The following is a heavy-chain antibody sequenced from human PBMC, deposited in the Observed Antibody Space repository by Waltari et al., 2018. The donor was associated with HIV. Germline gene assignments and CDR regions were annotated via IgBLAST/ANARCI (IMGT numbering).Heavy chain of an antibody. CDR2: IYTSGST. V-gene: IGHV4-61*02. J-gene: IGHJ4*02. D-gene: IGHD5-18*01. CDR3: ARGDTAMSVDY. CDR1: GGSIRSGIYY. Sequence: QVQLQESGPGLVKPSQTLSLTCTVSGGSIRSGIYYWSWIRQPAGKGLEWLGRIYTSGSTNYNPSLKSRVTISVDTSKNQFSLKLSSVTAADTAVYYCARGDTAMSVDYWGQGTLVTVSS.